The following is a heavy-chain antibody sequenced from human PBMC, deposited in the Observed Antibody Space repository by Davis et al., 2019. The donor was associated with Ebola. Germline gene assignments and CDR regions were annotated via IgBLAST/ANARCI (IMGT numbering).Heavy chain of an antibody. CDR2: ISGRDDTT. CDR1: GFTFSSYA. D-gene: IGHD3-3*01. J-gene: IGHJ4*02. Sequence: GESLKISCAASGFTFSSYAMSWVRQAPGKGLEWVSTISGRDDTTYYADSVKGRFTISRDNAKHSLYLQMNSLRAEDTAVYYCAVGERFLEDWGQGTLVTVSS. CDR3: AVGERFLED. V-gene: IGHV3-23*01.